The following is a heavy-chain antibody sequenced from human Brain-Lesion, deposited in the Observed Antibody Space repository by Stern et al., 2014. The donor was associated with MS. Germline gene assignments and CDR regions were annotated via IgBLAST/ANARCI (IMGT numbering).Heavy chain of an antibody. V-gene: IGHV3-53*04. CDR1: GLTVANEY. CDR3: AREGGDDDDYYGLDV. D-gene: IGHD5-12*01. J-gene: IGHJ6*02. CDR2: IYASGTT. Sequence: EVQLVQSGGGLVQPGGSLRLSCAASGLTVANEYMSWVRQAPGKGPEWVXLIYASGTTAYADSVKGRFIISRHNSENTLSLQMNSLRPEDTAVYYCAREGGDDDDYYGLDVWGPGTTVTVSS.